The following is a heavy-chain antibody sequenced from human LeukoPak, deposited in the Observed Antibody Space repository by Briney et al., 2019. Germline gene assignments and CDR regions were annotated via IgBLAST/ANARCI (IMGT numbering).Heavy chain of an antibody. J-gene: IGHJ4*02. CDR3: ARDQYYDYVWGSYRPGNPFDY. CDR2: ISSSSSYI. V-gene: IGHV3-21*01. CDR1: GFTFSSYS. D-gene: IGHD3-16*02. Sequence: PGGSLRLSCAASGFTFSSYSMNWVRQAPGKGLEWVSSISSSSSYIYYADSVKGRFTISRDNAKNSLYLQMNSLRAEVTAVYYCARDQYYDYVWGSYRPGNPFDYWGQGTLVTVSS.